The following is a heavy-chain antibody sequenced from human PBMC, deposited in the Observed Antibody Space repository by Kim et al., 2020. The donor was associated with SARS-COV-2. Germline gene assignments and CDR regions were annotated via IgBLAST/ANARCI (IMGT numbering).Heavy chain of an antibody. J-gene: IGHJ4*02. D-gene: IGHD1-26*01. CDR1: GFTFSSYA. V-gene: IGHV3-23*01. Sequence: GGSLRLSCAASGFTFSSYAMSWVRQAPGKGLEWVSAISGSGGSTYYADSVKGRFTISRDNSKNTLYLQMNSLRAEDAAVYYCAKDQATIVGATDPTLFDYWGQGTLVTVSS. CDR3: AKDQATIVGATDPTLFDY. CDR2: ISGSGGST.